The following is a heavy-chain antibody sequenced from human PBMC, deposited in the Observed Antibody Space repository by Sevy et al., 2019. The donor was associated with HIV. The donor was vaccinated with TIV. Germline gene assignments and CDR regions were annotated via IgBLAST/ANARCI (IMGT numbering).Heavy chain of an antibody. CDR3: TTSENYYDSSGEGVYYYGMDV. CDR1: GFPFSVYP. V-gene: IGHV3-30*07. Sequence: GGSLRLSCAASGFPFSVYPMHWVRQAPDKRLEWVAVISSDGSAKYYSDSVRGRFTFSRDNSRNTLYLQMSSLKTEDTAVYYCTTSENYYDSSGEGVYYYGMDVWGQGTTVTVSS. CDR2: ISSDGSAK. D-gene: IGHD3-22*01. J-gene: IGHJ6*02.